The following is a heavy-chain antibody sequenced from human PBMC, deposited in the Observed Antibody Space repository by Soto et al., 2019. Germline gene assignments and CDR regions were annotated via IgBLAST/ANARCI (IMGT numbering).Heavy chain of an antibody. D-gene: IGHD2-8*01. V-gene: IGHV1-2*02. CDR1: GYTFTGHY. CDR3: AQDHGALVKFDH. Sequence: ALVKVSCKASGYTFTGHYMHWVRQAPGQGRERMGWITPNSGFPNYAEKCQGRVTMTRDTSISTAYMELSRLTSDDTSVYFCAQDHGALVKFDHWGQGTPVTVSS. J-gene: IGHJ5*02. CDR2: ITPNSGFP.